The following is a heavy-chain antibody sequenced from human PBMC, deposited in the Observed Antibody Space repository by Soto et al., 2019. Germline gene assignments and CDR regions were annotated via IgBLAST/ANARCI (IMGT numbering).Heavy chain of an antibody. J-gene: IGHJ6*02. CDR2: IYYSGST. Sequence: SETLSLTCTVSGGSISSYYWSWIRQPTGKGLEWIGYIYYSGSTNYNPSLKSRVTISVDTSKNQFSLKLSSVTAADTAVYYCARDRGEDILTGYYKNYYGMDVWGQGTTVTVSS. V-gene: IGHV4-59*01. CDR3: ARDRGEDILTGYYKNYYGMDV. D-gene: IGHD3-9*01. CDR1: GGSISSYY.